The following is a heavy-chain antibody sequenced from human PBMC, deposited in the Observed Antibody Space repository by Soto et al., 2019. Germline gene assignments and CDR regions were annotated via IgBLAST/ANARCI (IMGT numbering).Heavy chain of an antibody. CDR1: NTSISSSNW. Sequence: QVQLQESGPSLVKPSGTLSLTCVITNTSISSSNWWSWVRQAPGKGLEWIGEIYHTGRTNYAPSLKSRVTTAIDKSNNRFSLRLTCLTAADTAVYYCVRDEAHYDILTGSSLGRAFDIWGQGTMVTVSS. CDR3: VRDEAHYDILTGSSLGRAFDI. CDR2: IYHTGRT. V-gene: IGHV4-4*02. J-gene: IGHJ3*02. D-gene: IGHD3-9*01.